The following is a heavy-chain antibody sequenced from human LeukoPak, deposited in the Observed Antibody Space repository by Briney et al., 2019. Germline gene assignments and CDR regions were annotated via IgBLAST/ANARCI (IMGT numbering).Heavy chain of an antibody. CDR2: ISSSGSTK. J-gene: IGHJ4*02. Sequence: PGGSLRLSCVASGFTFSSYEMNWVRQAPGKGLDWVSYISSSGSTKYYADSVKGRFTISRDNAKNSLYLQMISLRAEDTALYYCARVEGFIDYWGQGTLVTVSS. V-gene: IGHV3-48*03. CDR1: GFTFSSYE. CDR3: ARVEGFIDY. D-gene: IGHD3-16*02.